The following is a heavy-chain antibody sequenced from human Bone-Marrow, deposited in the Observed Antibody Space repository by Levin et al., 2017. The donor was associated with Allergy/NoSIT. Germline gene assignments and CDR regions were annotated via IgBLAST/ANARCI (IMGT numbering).Heavy chain of an antibody. CDR1: GITFTTSG. Sequence: GGSLRLSCTTSGITFTTSGMHWVRQAPGKGLEWVAMIWSDGSSQYYAESVKGRFTISRDNAKNTLYLQMNSLRAEDTAIYFCARDKGVRSLDHWGQGTLVTVSS. CDR3: ARDKGVRSLDH. CDR2: IWSDGSSQ. D-gene: IGHD1-1*01. V-gene: IGHV3-33*01. J-gene: IGHJ4*02.